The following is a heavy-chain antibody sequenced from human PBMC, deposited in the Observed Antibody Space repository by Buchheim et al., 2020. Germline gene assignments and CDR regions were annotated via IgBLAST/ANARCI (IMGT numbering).Heavy chain of an antibody. CDR2: IIPILGIA. D-gene: IGHD6-13*01. CDR1: GGTFSSYA. CDR3: AAREREFSSWTNAEYFQH. Sequence: QVQLVQSGAEVKKPGSSVKVSCKASGGTFSSYAISWVRQAPGQGLEWMGRIIPILGIANYAQKFQGRVTITADKSTSTAYMELSSLRSEDTAVYYCAAREREFSSWTNAEYFQHWGQGTL. V-gene: IGHV1-69*04. J-gene: IGHJ1*01.